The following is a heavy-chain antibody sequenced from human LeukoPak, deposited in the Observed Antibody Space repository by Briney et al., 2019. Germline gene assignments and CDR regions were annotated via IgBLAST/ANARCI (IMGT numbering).Heavy chain of an antibody. CDR3: ARQHAEDYFDY. D-gene: IGHD2-8*01. CDR1: GGSITNYY. CDR2: IHYSGST. J-gene: IGHJ4*02. Sequence: SETLSLTCTVSGGSITNYYWTWIRQPPGKGLEWIGYIHYSGSTNYNPSLKSRVTISVDTSKNQFSLKLSSVTAADTAVYYCARQHAEDYFDYWGQGTLVTVSS. V-gene: IGHV4-59*01.